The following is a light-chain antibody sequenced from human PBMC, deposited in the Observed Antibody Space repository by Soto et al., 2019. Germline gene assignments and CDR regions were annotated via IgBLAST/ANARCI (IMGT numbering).Light chain of an antibody. J-gene: IGLJ1*01. Sequence: QSVLTQPPSVSGAPGQRVTISCTGSSSNIGAGYDVHWYQQLPGTAPKLLIYANSNRPSGVPGRFSGSKSGTSASLAITGLQAEDEADYYCQSYDSRLSGYVFGTGTKVIVL. CDR1: SSNIGAGYD. CDR3: QSYDSRLSGYV. CDR2: ANS. V-gene: IGLV1-40*01.